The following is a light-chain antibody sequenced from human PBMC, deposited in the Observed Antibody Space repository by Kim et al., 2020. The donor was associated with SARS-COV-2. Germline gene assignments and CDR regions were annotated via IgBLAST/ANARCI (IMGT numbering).Light chain of an antibody. Sequence: GQSITISCTGTSSDVGGYNVVSWYQQHPGKAPKLRIYDVSKRPSGVSNRFSGSKSGNTASLTISGLQAADEADYYCSSYTSSSTVVFGGGTQLTVL. CDR3: SSYTSSSTVV. CDR2: DVS. J-gene: IGLJ2*01. CDR1: SSDVGGYNV. V-gene: IGLV2-14*04.